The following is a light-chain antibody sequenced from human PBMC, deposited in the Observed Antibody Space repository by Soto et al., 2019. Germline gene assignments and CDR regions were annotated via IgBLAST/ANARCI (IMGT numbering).Light chain of an antibody. CDR3: QQYDTLKVT. CDR1: QSINNF. V-gene: IGKV1-39*01. Sequence: DIQMTQSASSLTASLGDRVTITCRASQSINNFLNWYQQKPGQAPKLLMYSATTLLGGVPSRFSGSGSGTDFSLTISSLQPEDFATYFCQQYDTLKVTFGPGTKVD. CDR2: SAT. J-gene: IGKJ3*01.